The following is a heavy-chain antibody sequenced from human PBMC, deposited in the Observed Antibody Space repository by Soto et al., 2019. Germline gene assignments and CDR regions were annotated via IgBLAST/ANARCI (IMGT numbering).Heavy chain of an antibody. Sequence: GGSLRLSCAASGFTFSDYGMHWVRQAPGKGLEWVAVISYDGLNTYYADSVKGRFTISRDDTEVTLYLQMDSLRAEDTAVYYCAKDLSRKIMILFGGVITEAFDTWGQGTMVTVSS. CDR2: ISYDGLNT. V-gene: IGHV3-30*18. CDR3: AKDLSRKIMILFGGVITEAFDT. J-gene: IGHJ3*02. CDR1: GFTFSDYG. D-gene: IGHD3-16*01.